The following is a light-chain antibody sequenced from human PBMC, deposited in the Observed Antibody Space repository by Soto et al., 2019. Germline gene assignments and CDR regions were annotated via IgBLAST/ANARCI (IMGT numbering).Light chain of an antibody. CDR2: AAS. J-gene: IGKJ1*01. CDR1: QSISSY. Sequence: DIQMTQSPSSLSASVGDRVTITCRASQSISSYLNWYQQKPGKAPKLLIYAASSSQSGVPSRLSGSGSGTEFTLSIRSLQPVDFATYYCQQYHNYETFGQGTKVDIK. CDR3: QQYHNYET. V-gene: IGKV1-39*01.